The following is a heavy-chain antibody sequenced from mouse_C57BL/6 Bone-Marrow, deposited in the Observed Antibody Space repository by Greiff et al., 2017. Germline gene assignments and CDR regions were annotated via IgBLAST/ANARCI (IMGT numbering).Heavy chain of an antibody. Sequence: DVHLVESGGGLVKPGGSLKLSCAASGFTFSSYAMSWVRQTPGKRLEWVATISDGGSYTYYPDNVKGRFTISRDNAKNNLYLQMSHLKSEDTAMYYCARGDYYGSTYYAMDYWGQGTSVSVSS. CDR1: GFTFSSYA. V-gene: IGHV5-4*01. CDR2: ISDGGSYT. J-gene: IGHJ4*01. D-gene: IGHD1-1*01. CDR3: ARGDYYGSTYYAMDY.